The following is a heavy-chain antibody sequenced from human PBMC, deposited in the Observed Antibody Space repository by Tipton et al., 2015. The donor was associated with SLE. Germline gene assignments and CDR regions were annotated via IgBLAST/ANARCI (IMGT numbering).Heavy chain of an antibody. CDR2: ISYDGSNK. CDR1: GFTFSSYA. Sequence: SLRLSCAASGFTFSSYAMHWVRQAPGKGLEWVAVISYDGSNKYYADSVKGRFTISRDNSKNTLYLQMNSLRAEDTAVYYCARGGLSALDYWGQGTLVTVSS. D-gene: IGHD2/OR15-2a*01. CDR3: ARGGLSALDY. V-gene: IGHV3-30-3*01. J-gene: IGHJ4*02.